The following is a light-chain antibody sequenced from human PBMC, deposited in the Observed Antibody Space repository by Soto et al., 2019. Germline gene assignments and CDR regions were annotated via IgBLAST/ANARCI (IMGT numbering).Light chain of an antibody. CDR1: QSINFY. V-gene: IGKV3-11*01. J-gene: IGKJ4*01. Sequence: DIVLTQSPATLSLSPGDRATLSCRASQSINFYLAWYQQKPGQSPRLLIYGASKRATGIPVRFSGSGSGTDFTLSLTFLEPDDFPIYYCQQRSDWPPLPFGCGTKVEIK. CDR2: GAS. CDR3: QQRSDWPPLP.